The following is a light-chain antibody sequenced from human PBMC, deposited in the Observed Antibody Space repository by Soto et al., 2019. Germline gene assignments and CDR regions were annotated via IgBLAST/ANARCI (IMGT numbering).Light chain of an antibody. Sequence: EIFLTQSPATLSLSPGERATLSFRASQSVSTYLAWYQQKPGQAPRLLIYDASTRATDIPARFSGSGSGTDFTLTISNLEPEDFAVYYCQQRSIWLTFGGGTKVDIK. CDR1: QSVSTY. J-gene: IGKJ4*01. CDR3: QQRSIWLT. CDR2: DAS. V-gene: IGKV3-11*01.